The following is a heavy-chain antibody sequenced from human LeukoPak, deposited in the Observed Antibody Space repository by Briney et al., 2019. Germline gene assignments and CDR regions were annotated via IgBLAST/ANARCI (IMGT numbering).Heavy chain of an antibody. CDR3: ARESEKYYYDSSGYYSRRPSGVGFDY. J-gene: IGHJ4*02. V-gene: IGHV4-59*12. Sequence: SETLSLTCTVSGGSISSYYWSWIRQPPGKGLEWIGYIYYSGSTNYNPSLKSRVTISVDTSKNQFSLKLSSVTAADTAVYYCARESEKYYYDSSGYYSRRPSGVGFDYWGQGTLVTVSS. CDR2: IYYSGST. D-gene: IGHD3-22*01. CDR1: GGSISSYY.